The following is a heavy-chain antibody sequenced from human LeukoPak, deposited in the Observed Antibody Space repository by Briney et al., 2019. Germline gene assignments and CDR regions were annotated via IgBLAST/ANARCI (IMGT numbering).Heavy chain of an antibody. CDR1: GYSFTSYW. J-gene: IGHJ4*02. V-gene: IGHV5-51*01. CDR3: ARSFLGIGSWSGHFDY. D-gene: IGHD6-13*01. Sequence: GESLKISCQGSGYSFTSYWIGWVRQMPGKGLEWMGIIYPGDSDTRYSPSFQGQVTISADKSISTAYLQWSSLKASDTAMYYCARSFLGIGSWSGHFDYWGQGTLVTVSS. CDR2: IYPGDSDT.